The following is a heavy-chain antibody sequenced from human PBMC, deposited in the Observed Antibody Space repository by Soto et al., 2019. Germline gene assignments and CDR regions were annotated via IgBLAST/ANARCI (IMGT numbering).Heavy chain of an antibody. CDR3: ASDEYYYDSSGYSGRY. CDR1: GGTFSSYA. J-gene: IGHJ4*02. CDR2: IIPIFGTA. D-gene: IGHD3-22*01. V-gene: IGHV1-69*01. Sequence: QVQLVQSGAELKKPGSSVKVSCKASGGTFSSYAISWVRQAPGQGLEWMGGIIPIFGTANYAQKFQGRVTITADESTSTAYMELSSLRSEDTAVYYCASDEYYYDSSGYSGRYWGQGTLVTVSS.